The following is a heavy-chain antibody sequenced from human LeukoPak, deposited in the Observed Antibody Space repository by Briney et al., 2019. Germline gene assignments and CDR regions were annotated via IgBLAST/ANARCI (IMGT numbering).Heavy chain of an antibody. CDR2: INPKSGDT. V-gene: IGHV1-2*02. CDR3: ARDRDTAMVTGY. CDR1: GYTFTNYN. Sequence: ASVKVSCKASGYTFTNYNIYWVRQAPGQGLEWMGWINPKSGDTKYAQKFQGRVTMTRDTSISTAYMELSRLRSDDTAVYYCARDRDTAMVTGYWGQGTLVTVSS. J-gene: IGHJ4*02. D-gene: IGHD5-18*01.